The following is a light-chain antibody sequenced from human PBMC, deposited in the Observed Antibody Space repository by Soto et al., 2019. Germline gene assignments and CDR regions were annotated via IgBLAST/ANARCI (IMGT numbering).Light chain of an antibody. CDR1: SSDVGGYNY. Sequence: HSVLTQPASVSGSPGQSITISCTGTSSDVGGYNYVSWYQQHPGKAPKLMIYDVSKRPSGVSNRFSGSKSGNTASLTISGVQAEDEADYYCSSYTSSSTLVFGGGTKVTVL. CDR3: SSYTSSSTLV. CDR2: DVS. J-gene: IGLJ2*01. V-gene: IGLV2-14*01.